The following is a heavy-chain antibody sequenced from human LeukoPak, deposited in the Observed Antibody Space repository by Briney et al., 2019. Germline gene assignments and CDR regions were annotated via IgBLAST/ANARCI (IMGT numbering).Heavy chain of an antibody. CDR1: GFTFSNCA. CDR2: ISGSGGST. D-gene: IGHD6-6*01. Sequence: GGSLRLSCAASGFTFSNCAMSWVRQAPGKGLEWVSAISGSGGSTYYADSVKGRFTISRDNSKNTLYLQMNSLRAEDTAVYYCAKVTIAARPRWFDPWGQGTLVTVSS. CDR3: AKVTIAARPRWFDP. J-gene: IGHJ5*02. V-gene: IGHV3-23*01.